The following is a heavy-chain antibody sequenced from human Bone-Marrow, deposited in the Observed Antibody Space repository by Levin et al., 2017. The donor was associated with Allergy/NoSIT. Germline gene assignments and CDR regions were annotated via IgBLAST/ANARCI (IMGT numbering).Heavy chain of an antibody. CDR2: ISGSGGST. CDR3: ANQRSGGSYGEFDY. Sequence: LSGGSLRLSCAASGFTFSSYAMSWVRQAPGKGLEWVSAISGSGGSTYYADSVKGRFTISRDNSKNTLYLQMNSLRAEDTAVYYCANQRSGGSYGEFDYWGQGTLVTVSS. D-gene: IGHD1-26*01. J-gene: IGHJ4*02. V-gene: IGHV3-23*01. CDR1: GFTFSSYA.